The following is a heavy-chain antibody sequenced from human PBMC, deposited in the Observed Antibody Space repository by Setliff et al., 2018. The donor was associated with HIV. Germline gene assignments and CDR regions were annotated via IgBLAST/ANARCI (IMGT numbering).Heavy chain of an antibody. CDR1: GGSFSGYY. J-gene: IGHJ4*03. Sequence: SETLSLTCAVYGGSFSGYYWSWIRQPPGKGLEWIGEINHSGSTNYNPSLKSRVTILVDASKNQFSLKLSSVTAADTAIYYCAREGGYTGYDPFDYWGQGTTVTVSS. CDR2: INHSGST. D-gene: IGHD5-12*01. V-gene: IGHV4-34*01. CDR3: AREGGYTGYDPFDY.